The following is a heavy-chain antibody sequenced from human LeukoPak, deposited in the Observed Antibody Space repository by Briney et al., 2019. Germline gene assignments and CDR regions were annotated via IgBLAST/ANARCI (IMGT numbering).Heavy chain of an antibody. J-gene: IGHJ3*02. V-gene: IGHV4-34*01. Sequence: SETLSLTCAVYGGSFSGYYWSWIRQPPGKGLEWIGEINHSGSTNYNPSLKSRVTISVDTSKNQFSLKLSSATAADTAVYYCARGKRRVVSGSAFDIWGQGTMVTVSS. CDR2: INHSGST. D-gene: IGHD2-15*01. CDR1: GGSFSGYY. CDR3: ARGKRRVVSGSAFDI.